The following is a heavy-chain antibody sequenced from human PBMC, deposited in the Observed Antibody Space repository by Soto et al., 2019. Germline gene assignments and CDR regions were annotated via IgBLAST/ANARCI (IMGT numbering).Heavy chain of an antibody. Sequence: SETLSLTCTVSGGSISSYYWSWIRQPPGKGLEWIGYIYYSGSTNYNPSLKSRVTISVDTSKNQFSLKLSSVTAADTAVYYCARDSSSGWFDWFDPWGQGTLVTVSS. CDR3: ARDSSSGWFDWFDP. CDR1: GGSISSYY. V-gene: IGHV4-59*01. D-gene: IGHD6-19*01. J-gene: IGHJ5*02. CDR2: IYYSGST.